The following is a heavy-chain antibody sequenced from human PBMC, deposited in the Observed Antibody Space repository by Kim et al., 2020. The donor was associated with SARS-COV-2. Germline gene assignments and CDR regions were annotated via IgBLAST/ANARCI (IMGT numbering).Heavy chain of an antibody. D-gene: IGHD3-3*01. J-gene: IGHJ6*02. V-gene: IGHV3-30-3*01. CDR3: AMPPNEFWDV. CDR2: ISYDGSNK. CDR1: GFTFSRYA. Sequence: GGSLRLSCAASGFTFSRYAMHWVRQAPGKGLEWVAVISYDGSNKYYADSEKGRITISRDTSKNTLYLQMNSLRAEDTAVYYCAMPPNEFWDVWGQGTTVTVSS.